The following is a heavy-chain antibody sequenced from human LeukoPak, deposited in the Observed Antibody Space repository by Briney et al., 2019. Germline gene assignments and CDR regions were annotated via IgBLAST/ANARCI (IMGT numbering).Heavy chain of an antibody. V-gene: IGHV1-2*02. J-gene: IGHJ4*02. D-gene: IGHD3-22*01. Sequence: ASVKVSCKASGYTFSGYYMNWVRQAPGQGLEWMGWINPNSGGTNSAVKFQGRVTMTRDTSISTAYMELSRLRSDDTAVYYCAKDTYYDSSAALYFDYWGQGTLVTVSS. CDR2: INPNSGGT. CDR3: AKDTYYDSSAALYFDY. CDR1: GYTFSGYY.